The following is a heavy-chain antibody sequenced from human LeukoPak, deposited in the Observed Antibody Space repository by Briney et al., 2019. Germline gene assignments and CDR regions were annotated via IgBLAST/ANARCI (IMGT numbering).Heavy chain of an antibody. Sequence: ASVKVSCKASGGTFSSYAISWVRQAPGQGLEWMGGIIPIFGTANYAQTFQGRVTITADESTNTAYMELSSLRSEDTAVYYCARDGVAARGSFDYWGQGTLVTVSP. D-gene: IGHD6-6*01. CDR3: ARDGVAARGSFDY. V-gene: IGHV1-69*13. CDR2: IIPIFGTA. CDR1: GGTFSSYA. J-gene: IGHJ4*02.